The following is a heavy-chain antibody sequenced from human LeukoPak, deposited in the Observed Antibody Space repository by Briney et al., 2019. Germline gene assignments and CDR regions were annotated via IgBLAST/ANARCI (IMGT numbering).Heavy chain of an antibody. D-gene: IGHD3-9*01. V-gene: IGHV4-30-2*01. CDR2: IYHNGGT. J-gene: IGHJ4*02. Sequence: PSETLSLTCTVSGGSISSGGYYWSWIRQPPGKGLEWIGYIYHNGGTYYNPSLKSRVTISLDRSKNQFSLNLSSVTAADTAVYYCARGPPPQTYYDILTAPLFDYWGQGTLVTVSS. CDR3: ARGPPPQTYYDILTAPLFDY. CDR1: GGSISSGGYY.